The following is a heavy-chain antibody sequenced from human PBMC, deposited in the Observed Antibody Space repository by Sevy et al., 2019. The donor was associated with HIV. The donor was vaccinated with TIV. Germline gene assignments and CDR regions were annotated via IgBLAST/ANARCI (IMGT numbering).Heavy chain of an antibody. CDR3: AKNRPLYYYDSSGGDY. CDR1: GFTFSSYA. D-gene: IGHD3-22*01. Sequence: GGSLRLSCAASGFTFSSYAMSWVRQAPGKGLEWVSAISGSGGSTYYADSVKGRFTISRDNSKNTLYLQMNSLRAEDTAVYYCAKNRPLYYYDSSGGDYWGQGTLVTVSS. J-gene: IGHJ4*02. V-gene: IGHV3-23*01. CDR2: ISGSGGST.